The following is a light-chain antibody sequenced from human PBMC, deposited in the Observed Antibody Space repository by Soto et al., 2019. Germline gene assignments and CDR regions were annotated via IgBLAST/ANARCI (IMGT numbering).Light chain of an antibody. CDR1: QSVSY. CDR3: IQRNTLWT. CDR2: DAS. Sequence: VLTQSPVTLSLSPGESATLSCRASQSVSYLAWYQQKPGQAPRLLIYDASYRAAGVPARFSGTGSGTDFTLTISSLEPEDFAVYYCIQRNTLWTFGQGTKVEIK. J-gene: IGKJ1*01. V-gene: IGKV3-11*01.